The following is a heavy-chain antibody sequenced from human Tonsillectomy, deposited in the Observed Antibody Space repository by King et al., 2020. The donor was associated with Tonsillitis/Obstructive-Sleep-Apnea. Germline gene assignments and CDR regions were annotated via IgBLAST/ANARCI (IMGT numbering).Heavy chain of an antibody. Sequence: QLVQSGGGLVQPGGSLRLSCVASGFTFSTYAMTWVRQAPGKGPEWVSGISGSNGGTYYADSGKGRFTISRDNSKNTLYLQMNSLRADDTALYYCAKDFAAVTGDPGSWGQGTLVTVSS. D-gene: IGHD6-19*01. J-gene: IGHJ5*02. CDR3: AKDFAAVTGDPGS. CDR2: ISGSNGGT. CDR1: GFTFSTYA. V-gene: IGHV3-23*04.